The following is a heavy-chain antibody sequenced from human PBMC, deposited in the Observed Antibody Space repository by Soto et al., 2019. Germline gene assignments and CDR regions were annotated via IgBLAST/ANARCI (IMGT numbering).Heavy chain of an antibody. V-gene: IGHV3-66*01. D-gene: IGHD2-2*01. CDR2: IYSGGST. CDR3: ARECVVPAAMGGYDYYGMDV. CDR1: GFTVSSNY. J-gene: IGHJ6*02. Sequence: EVQLVESGGGLVQHGGSLRLSCAASGFTVSSNYMSWVRQAPGKGLEWVSLIYSGGSTYYADSVKGRFTISRDNSKNTRYLQMNSLRAEDTAVYYCARECVVPAAMGGYDYYGMDVWGQGTTVTVSS.